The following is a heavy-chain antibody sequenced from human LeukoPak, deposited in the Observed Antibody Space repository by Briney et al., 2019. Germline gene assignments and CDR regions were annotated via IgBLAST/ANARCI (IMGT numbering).Heavy chain of an antibody. J-gene: IGHJ5*02. D-gene: IGHD3-10*01. CDR2: ISYDGSNK. Sequence: PGGSLRLSCAASGFTCSSYAMHWVRQAPCKRLEWVAVISYDGSNKYYADSVKGRFTISRDNSKNTLYLQMNSLRAEDTAVYYCARDSRLLWFGESSLGNWFDPWDQGTLVTVSS. V-gene: IGHV3-30*04. CDR3: ARDSRLLWFGESSLGNWFDP. CDR1: GFTCSSYA.